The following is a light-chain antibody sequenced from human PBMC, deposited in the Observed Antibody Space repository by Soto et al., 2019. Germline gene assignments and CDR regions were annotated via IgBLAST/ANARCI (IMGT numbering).Light chain of an antibody. CDR2: KAS. CDR3: QHYYSYSEA. J-gene: IGKJ1*01. Sequence: DIQMTQSPSTLSGSVGDRVTITCRASQTISSWLAWYQQKPGKAPKLLIYKASTFKSGVPSRFSGSGSGTEFTLTISSLQPDDFATYYCQHYYSYSEAFGQGTKGDLK. V-gene: IGKV1-5*03. CDR1: QTISSW.